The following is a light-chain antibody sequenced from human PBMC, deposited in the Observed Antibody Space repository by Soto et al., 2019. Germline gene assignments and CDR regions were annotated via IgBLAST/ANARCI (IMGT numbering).Light chain of an antibody. J-gene: IGKJ1*01. CDR2: KAS. V-gene: IGKV1-5*03. CDR1: QSITDW. Sequence: DIPMTQSPSTLSASVGDRVTITCRASQSITDWLAWYQQKPGKAPKFLIYKASNLEGGVPSRFSGSGSGTEFTLTISSVQPDDFAPYYCQYWDDYSWTFGQGTKVEIK. CDR3: QYWDDYSWT.